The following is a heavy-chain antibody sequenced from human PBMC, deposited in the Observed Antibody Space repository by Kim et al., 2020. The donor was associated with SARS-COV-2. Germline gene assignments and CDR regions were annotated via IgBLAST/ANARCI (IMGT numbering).Heavy chain of an antibody. J-gene: IGHJ4*02. V-gene: IGHV3-23*01. D-gene: IGHD3-16*01. Sequence: GGSLRPSCAASGFTFSTYAMTWVRQAPGKGLEWVSALSGSGSGTYYADSVEGRFTISRDNSKTTLYLQMNSLRAEDTAVYYCAKGAGGYYFDYWGQGTLVHVSS. CDR3: AKGAGGYYFDY. CDR2: LSGSGSGT. CDR1: GFTFSTYA.